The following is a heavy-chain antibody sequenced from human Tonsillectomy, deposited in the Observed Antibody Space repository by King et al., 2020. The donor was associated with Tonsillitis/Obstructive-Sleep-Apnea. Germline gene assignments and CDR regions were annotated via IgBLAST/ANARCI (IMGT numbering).Heavy chain of an antibody. Sequence: QGQLVQSGAEVKKPGASVKVSCKASGYTFSNYDINWVRQAPGQGLEWMGWISAYTSNTSYAQKLQGRVTMTTDTSTSTAYMNLRSLRSGDTAVYYCARDLRYIVAAITGGMDVWGQGTTVTV. CDR1: GYTFSNYD. D-gene: IGHD5-12*01. V-gene: IGHV1-18*01. CDR2: ISAYTSNT. CDR3: ARDLRYIVAAITGGMDV. J-gene: IGHJ6*02.